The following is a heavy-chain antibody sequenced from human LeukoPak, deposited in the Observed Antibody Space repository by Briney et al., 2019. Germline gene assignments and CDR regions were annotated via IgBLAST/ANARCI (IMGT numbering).Heavy chain of an antibody. CDR1: GFTFSSYA. CDR3: ARDRSQRAYSYGPDGE. V-gene: IGHV3-30*01. Sequence: PGRSLRLSCAASGFTFSSYAIHWVRQAPGKGLEWVAGISYDGSNKYYADSVKGRFTISRDNSKNTLYLQINSLRGEDTAVYYCARDRSQRAYSYGPDGEWGQGTLVTVSS. CDR2: ISYDGSNK. J-gene: IGHJ4*02. D-gene: IGHD5-18*01.